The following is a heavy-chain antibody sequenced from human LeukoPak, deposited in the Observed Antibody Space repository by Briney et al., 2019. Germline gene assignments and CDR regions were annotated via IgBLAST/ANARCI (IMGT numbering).Heavy chain of an antibody. CDR3: ARGQVDTLYYYYYMDV. D-gene: IGHD5-18*01. CDR2: ISPNSGGT. Sequence: ASVKVSCKASGYTFTGYYMHWVRQAPGQGLEWMGRISPNSGGTNYAQKFQGRVTMTRDTSISTAYTELSRLRSEDTAVYYCARGQVDTLYYYYYMDVWGKGTTVTVSS. V-gene: IGHV1-2*06. J-gene: IGHJ6*03. CDR1: GYTFTGYY.